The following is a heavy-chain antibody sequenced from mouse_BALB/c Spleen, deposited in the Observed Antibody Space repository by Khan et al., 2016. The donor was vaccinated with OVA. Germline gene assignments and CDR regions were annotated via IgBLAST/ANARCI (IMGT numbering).Heavy chain of an antibody. D-gene: IGHD2-4*01. CDR2: IWSGGTT. CDR3: ARNYDYDEGLAY. V-gene: IGHV2-2*02. CDR1: GFSLTTYG. J-gene: IGHJ3*01. Sequence: QMQLEESGPGLVQPSQSLSITCTVSGFSLTTYGVHWVRQSPGKGLEWLGVIWSGGTTDYSAAFISSLSITKDNSKSQVFFKMNSLQANDTAIYYCARNYDYDEGLAYWGQGTLVTVSA.